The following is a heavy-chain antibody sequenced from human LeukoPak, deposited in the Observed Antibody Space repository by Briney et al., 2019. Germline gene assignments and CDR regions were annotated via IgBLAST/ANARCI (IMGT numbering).Heavy chain of an antibody. CDR3: ARAQDCYDGWFDP. Sequence: SETLSLTCTVSGGSISSHYWSWIRQPPGKGLEWIGYTYYSGSTNYNPSLKSRVTISVDTSKNQFSLKLSSVTAADTAVYYCARAQDCYDGWFDPWGQGTLVTVSS. D-gene: IGHD2-21*01. CDR2: TYYSGST. V-gene: IGHV4-59*11. CDR1: GGSISSHY. J-gene: IGHJ5*02.